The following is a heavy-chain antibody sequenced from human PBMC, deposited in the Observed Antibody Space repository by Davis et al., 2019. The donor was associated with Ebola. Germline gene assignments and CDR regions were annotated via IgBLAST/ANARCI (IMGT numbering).Heavy chain of an antibody. D-gene: IGHD4-17*01. J-gene: IGHJ6*02. CDR3: ARGDGFRGTVTREYYYYSMDV. CDR2: INAGNGNT. V-gene: IGHV1-3*01. Sequence: AASVKVSCKASGYTFTSYAMHWVRQAPGQRLEWMGWINAGNGNTKYSQKFQGRVTITRDTSASTAYMELSSLRSEDTAVYYCARGDGFRGTVTREYYYYSMDVWGQGTTVTVSS. CDR1: GYTFTSYA.